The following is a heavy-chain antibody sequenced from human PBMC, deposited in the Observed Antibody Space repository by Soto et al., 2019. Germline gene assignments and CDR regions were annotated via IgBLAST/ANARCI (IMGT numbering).Heavy chain of an antibody. CDR2: IYYSGST. CDR1: GGSISSGGYY. D-gene: IGHD3-10*01. V-gene: IGHV4-31*03. J-gene: IGHJ3*02. CDR3: ARDSYYGSGSAAFDAFDI. Sequence: SETLSLTCTVSGGSISSGGYYWSWIRQHPGKGLEWIGYIYYSGSTYYNPSLKSRVTISVDTSKNQFSLKLSSVTAADTAVYYCARDSYYGSGSAAFDAFDIWGQGTMVTVSS.